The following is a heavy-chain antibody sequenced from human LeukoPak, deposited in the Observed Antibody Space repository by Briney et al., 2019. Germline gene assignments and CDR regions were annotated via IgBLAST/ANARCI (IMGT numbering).Heavy chain of an antibody. J-gene: IGHJ4*02. CDR3: ATSRVFDY. Sequence: GGSLRLSCTASGFTFSSYRMNWVRQAPGKGLEWVSSITHNANYQYYADSVKGRFTISRDNAKKTLYLEMNSLRMEDTAIYYCATSRVFDYWGQGTLVTVSS. V-gene: IGHV3-21*01. CDR2: ITHNANYQ. CDR1: GFTFSSYR.